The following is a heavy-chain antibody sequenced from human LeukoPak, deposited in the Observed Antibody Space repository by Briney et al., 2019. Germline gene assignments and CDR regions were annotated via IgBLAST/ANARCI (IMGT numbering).Heavy chain of an antibody. CDR1: GYSISSGYY. Sequence: PSETLSLTCTVSGYSISSGYYWGWIRQPPGKGLEWIGSIYHSGSTYYNPSLKSRVTISVGTSKNQFSLKLSSVTAADTAVYYCARTIRYYYDSSGYRYWGQGTLVTVSS. CDR2: IYHSGST. CDR3: ARTIRYYYDSSGYRY. V-gene: IGHV4-38-2*02. D-gene: IGHD3-22*01. J-gene: IGHJ4*02.